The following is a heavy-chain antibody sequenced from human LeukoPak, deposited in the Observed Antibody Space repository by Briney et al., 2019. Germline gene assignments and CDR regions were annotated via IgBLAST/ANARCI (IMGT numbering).Heavy chain of an antibody. D-gene: IGHD3-22*01. V-gene: IGHV3-23*01. CDR3: AKDHYCDSSGYLH. J-gene: IGHJ4*02. CDR2: ISGSGGST. Sequence: PGGSLRLSCAASGFTFSSYAMSWVRQAPGKGLEWVAAISGSGGSTYYADSVKGRFTISRDNSKNTLYLQMNSLRAEDTAVYYCAKDHYCDSSGYLHWGQGTLVTVSS. CDR1: GFTFSSYA.